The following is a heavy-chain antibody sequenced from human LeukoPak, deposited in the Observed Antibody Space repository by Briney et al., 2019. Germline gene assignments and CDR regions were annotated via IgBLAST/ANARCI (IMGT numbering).Heavy chain of an antibody. CDR2: ISSSSSYT. Sequence: PGRSLRLSCAASGFTFSDYYMSWIRQAPGKGLEWVSYISSSSSYTNYADSVKGRFTISRDNAKNSLYLQMNSLRAEDTAVYYCARDKRYSSSWYVKLDYWGQGTLVTVSS. CDR3: ARDKRYSSSWYVKLDY. D-gene: IGHD6-13*01. CDR1: GFTFSDYY. V-gene: IGHV3-11*05. J-gene: IGHJ4*02.